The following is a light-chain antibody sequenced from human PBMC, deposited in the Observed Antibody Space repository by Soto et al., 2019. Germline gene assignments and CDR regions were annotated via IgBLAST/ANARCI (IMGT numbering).Light chain of an antibody. J-gene: IGKJ5*01. CDR3: QQSYGTPPT. Sequence: IRVTQAPWSLAAAVGDRVTITCRASQSISRYSNWYQQTPRKPPNLLIYAASSLQSDVPSRFSGSASGTDFPLTITRLQHEDFANYYCQQSYGTPPTSGQGTRLEIK. CDR1: QSISRY. CDR2: AAS. V-gene: IGKV1-39*01.